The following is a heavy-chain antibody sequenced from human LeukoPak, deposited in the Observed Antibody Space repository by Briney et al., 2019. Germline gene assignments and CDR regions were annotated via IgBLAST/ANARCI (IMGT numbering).Heavy chain of an antibody. V-gene: IGHV3-74*01. J-gene: IGHJ6*02. D-gene: IGHD4-17*01. CDR3: ARDQDHGRDGMDV. CDR1: GFTFSSYW. Sequence: PGGSLRLSCAASGFTFSSYWMHWVRQAPGKGLVWVSRINSDGSSTSYADSVKGRFTISRDNAKNTLYLQMNNLRVEDTAVYYCARDQDHGRDGMDVWGQGTTVTVSS. CDR2: INSDGSST.